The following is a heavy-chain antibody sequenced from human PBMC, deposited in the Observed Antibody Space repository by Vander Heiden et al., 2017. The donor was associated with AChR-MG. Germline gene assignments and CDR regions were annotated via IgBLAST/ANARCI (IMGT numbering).Heavy chain of an antibody. CDR1: GGSISSYY. J-gene: IGHJ4*02. Sequence: HVQLQESGPGLVKPSETLSLTCTVSGGSISSYYWGRIRRPAGEGLEWIGRVYTSGSTNYNPSLKSRVTMSVDTAKNQFSLKLTSVTAADTAVYYCARVYCSSTSCLFDYWGQGTLVTVSS. V-gene: IGHV4-4*07. D-gene: IGHD2-2*01. CDR2: VYTSGST. CDR3: ARVYCSSTSCLFDY.